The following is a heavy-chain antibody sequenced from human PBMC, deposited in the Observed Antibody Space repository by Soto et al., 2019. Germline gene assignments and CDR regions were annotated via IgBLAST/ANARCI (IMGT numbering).Heavy chain of an antibody. D-gene: IGHD3-3*01. CDR3: ARHAGILRSQRAYFDY. Sequence: QLQLQESGPRLVKPSETLSLTCTVSGDSISTSYYWGWIRQPPGKGLEWIANIYYTGSTYYNPSLKSRVTISVDTSKNQFSLKLSSVTAADTAMYYCARHAGILRSQRAYFDYWGQGTLVSVSS. J-gene: IGHJ4*02. CDR1: GDSISTSYY. CDR2: IYYTGST. V-gene: IGHV4-39*01.